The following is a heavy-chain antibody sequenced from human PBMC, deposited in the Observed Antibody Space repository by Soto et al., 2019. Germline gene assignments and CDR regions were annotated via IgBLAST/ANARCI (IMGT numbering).Heavy chain of an antibody. CDR1: GSSFSNYS. J-gene: IGHJ4*02. CDR2: ISSTGSHT. D-gene: IGHD3-22*01. Sequence: PXGCLRLSSAACGSSFSNYSMNWVRQAPGKGLEWVSSISSTGSHTYYADSVKGRFTISRDNAKSSLYLQMDRLRADDTAVYYCARGGYDASVYQWGPGTLVTVSS. V-gene: IGHV3-21*01. CDR3: ARGGYDASVYQ.